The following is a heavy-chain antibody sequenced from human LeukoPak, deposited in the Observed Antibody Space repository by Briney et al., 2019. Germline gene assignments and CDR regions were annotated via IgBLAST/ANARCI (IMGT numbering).Heavy chain of an antibody. D-gene: IGHD3-22*01. CDR2: ISSSGSTI. V-gene: IGHV3-11*01. CDR1: GFTFSDYY. J-gene: IGHJ4*02. Sequence: GGSLRLSCAASGFTFSDYYMSWIRQAPGKGLEWVSYISSSGSTIYYADSVKGRFTISRDNAKNSLYLQMNSLRAEDTAVYYCARGDSSGYYWPSFDYWGQGTLVTVSS. CDR3: ARGDSSGYYWPSFDY.